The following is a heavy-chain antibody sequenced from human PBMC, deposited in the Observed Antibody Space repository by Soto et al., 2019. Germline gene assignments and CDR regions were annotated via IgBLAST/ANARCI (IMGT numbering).Heavy chain of an antibody. CDR1: GFTFNIYS. J-gene: IGHJ4*02. V-gene: IGHV3-48*02. CDR2: INSDTKTI. Sequence: EVQLVESGGDLVQRGGSLRLSCIASGFTFNIYSMNCVRQAPGKGLEWFSYINSDTKTIKYADSVKGRFTISRDNAKNSVYLQMNSRRDEDTAVYYCARSVEGHFDYWGQGTVVTVSS. CDR3: ARSVEGHFDY. D-gene: IGHD6-19*01.